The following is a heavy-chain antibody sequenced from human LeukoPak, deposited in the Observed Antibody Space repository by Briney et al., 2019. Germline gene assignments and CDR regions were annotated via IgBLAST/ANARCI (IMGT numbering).Heavy chain of an antibody. CDR1: GYMSTGYY. D-gene: IGHD2-21*02. CDR3: ARGYCSGDCFTLFDY. J-gene: IGHJ4*02. Sequence: GASVKVSCKASGYMSTGYYMHWVRQAPGQGLEWMGWINPNSGGTNYAQKFQGRVTMTRDTSISTAYMELSSLRSDDTAVYYCARGYCSGDCFTLFDYWGQGTLVTVSS. V-gene: IGHV1-2*02. CDR2: INPNSGGT.